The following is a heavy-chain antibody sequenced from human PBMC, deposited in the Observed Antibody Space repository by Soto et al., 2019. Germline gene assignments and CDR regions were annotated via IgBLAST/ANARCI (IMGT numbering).Heavy chain of an antibody. CDR3: AKGSSGWYERFDY. CDR1: GFTFSSYA. D-gene: IGHD6-19*01. Sequence: EVQLLESGGGLVQPGGSLRLSCAASGFTFSSYAMNWVRQAPGKGLEWVSAISGSGGSTYYADSVKGRFTISRDNSKNPRYLQMNSLRAEDTAVYYCAKGSSGWYERFDYWGQGTLVTVSS. V-gene: IGHV3-23*01. J-gene: IGHJ4*02. CDR2: ISGSGGST.